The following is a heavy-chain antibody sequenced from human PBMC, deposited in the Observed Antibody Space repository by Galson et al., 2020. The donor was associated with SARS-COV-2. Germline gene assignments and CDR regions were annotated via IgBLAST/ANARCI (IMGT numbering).Heavy chain of an antibody. D-gene: IGHD2-2*01. J-gene: IGHJ4*02. CDR2: ISEIGGST. Sequence: GGSLRLSCRASGFTFSTYAMSWVRRAPGKGLAWVSAISEIGGSTYYADSVKGRFTISRDNSANMLYLQMSSLRAEDTAVYYCAKAFLEDVAHSASWYDYWGQGTLVTVSS. CDR3: AKAFLEDVAHSASWYDY. CDR1: GFTFSTYA. V-gene: IGHV3-23*01.